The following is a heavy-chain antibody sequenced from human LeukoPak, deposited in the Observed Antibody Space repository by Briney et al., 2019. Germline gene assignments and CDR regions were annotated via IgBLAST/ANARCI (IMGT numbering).Heavy chain of an antibody. J-gene: IGHJ4*02. CDR2: ISSGSTYI. V-gene: IGHV3-21*01. D-gene: IGHD6-13*01. CDR1: GFTFSNYV. CDR3: ARGSSSGLKSYYFDY. Sequence: GGSLRLSCAASGFTFSNYVINWVRQAPGKGLEWVSSISSGSTYIYYADLVKGRFTISRDYANSSLYLQMSSLRDEDTAVYYCARGSSSGLKSYYFDYWGQGTLVTVSS.